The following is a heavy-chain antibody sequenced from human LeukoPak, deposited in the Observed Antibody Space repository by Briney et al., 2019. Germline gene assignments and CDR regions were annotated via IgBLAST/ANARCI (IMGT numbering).Heavy chain of an antibody. D-gene: IGHD3-16*01. Sequence: PSETLSLTCTVSGGSISSGGYYWSWIRQHPGKGLEWIGYIYYSGSTYYNPSLKSRVTISVDTSKNQFSLKLSSVTAADTAVYYCARVCSDYVWGSHNWFDPWGRGTLVTVSS. J-gene: IGHJ5*02. CDR2: IYYSGST. CDR1: GGSISSGGYY. V-gene: IGHV4-31*03. CDR3: ARVCSDYVWGSHNWFDP.